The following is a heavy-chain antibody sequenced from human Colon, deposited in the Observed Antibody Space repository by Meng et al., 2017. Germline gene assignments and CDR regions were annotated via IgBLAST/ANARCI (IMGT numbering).Heavy chain of an antibody. D-gene: IGHD3-3*01. CDR2: ISDHNSNA. Sequence: QVHLVQSGADMKKPGASVKISCKASGYIFSRYGISWVRQAPGQGFEWMGWISDHNSNANYAQKFRGRVTMTADTSTSTAYMELRSLGSDDTAIYYCVRDLRETSGYYHYDSWGQGTLVTVSS. CDR3: VRDLRETSGYYHYDS. J-gene: IGHJ4*02. CDR1: GYIFSRYG. V-gene: IGHV1-18*01.